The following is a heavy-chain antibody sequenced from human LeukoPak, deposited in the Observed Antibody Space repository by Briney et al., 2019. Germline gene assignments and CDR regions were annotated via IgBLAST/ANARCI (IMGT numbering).Heavy chain of an antibody. J-gene: IGHJ4*02. Sequence: GGSLRLSCAASGLSFSFYAMSWVRQAPGKGPEWVSSISGGGAGTYYADSVKGRFTISRDNAKNSLYLQMNSLRAEDTAVYYCARDRAGYSYGPGNYWGQGTLVTVSS. CDR3: ARDRAGYSYGPGNY. D-gene: IGHD5-18*01. CDR1: GLSFSFYA. V-gene: IGHV3-21*01. CDR2: ISGGGAGT.